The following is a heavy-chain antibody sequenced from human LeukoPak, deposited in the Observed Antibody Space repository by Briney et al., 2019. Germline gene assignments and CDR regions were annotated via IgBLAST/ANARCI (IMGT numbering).Heavy chain of an antibody. CDR2: INSDGSSA. J-gene: IGHJ4*02. CDR1: GFTFNNYW. V-gene: IGHV3-74*01. D-gene: IGHD3-22*01. Sequence: GGSLRLSCAASGFTFNNYWMHWVHQAPGKGLVWVSGINSDGSSATYADSVKGRFTISRDNAKNTLYLEMNSLRAEDMAVYYCAIGVVITTAFDNWGQGTLVTVSS. CDR3: AIGVVITTAFDN.